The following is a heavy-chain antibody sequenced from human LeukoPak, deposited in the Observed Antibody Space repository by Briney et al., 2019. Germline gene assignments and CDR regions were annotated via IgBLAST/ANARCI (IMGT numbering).Heavy chain of an antibody. V-gene: IGHV4-34*01. CDR3: ARRHDYGVQDRVVYY. CDR2: INHSGST. J-gene: IGHJ4*02. Sequence: WGSLRLSCAASGVTLSSYALSLVRQPPGKGLEWIGGINHSGSTNYNPSLKSRVTLSVDTSKNQFSLSLTSVTAADTAVYYCARRHDYGVQDRVVYYWGQGNLDTVFS. CDR1: GVTLSSYA. D-gene: IGHD4-17*01.